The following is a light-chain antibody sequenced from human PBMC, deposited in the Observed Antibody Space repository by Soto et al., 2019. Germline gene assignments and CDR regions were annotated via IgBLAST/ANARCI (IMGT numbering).Light chain of an antibody. J-gene: IGKJ3*01. Sequence: DIQMTQSPSSLSASVGDRVTIPCRATQGIRNFLAWYQQKPGNVPKLLIYAASTLQSGVPSRFSGSGSGTDFTLTISSLEPEDFATYYCQKYISAPFTFGPGTKVDIK. CDR1: QGIRNF. CDR2: AAS. V-gene: IGKV1-27*01. CDR3: QKYISAPFT.